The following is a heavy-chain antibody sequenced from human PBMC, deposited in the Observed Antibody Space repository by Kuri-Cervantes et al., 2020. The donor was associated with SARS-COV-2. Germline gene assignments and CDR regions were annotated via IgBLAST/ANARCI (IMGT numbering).Heavy chain of an antibody. CDR1: GFTFSSYG. Sequence: GGSLRLSCAASGFTFSSYGMHWVRQAPGKGLEWVAVISYDGSNEYYADSVKGRFTISRDNSKNTLYLQMNSLRAEDTAVYYCARDIWGAAAGYMDVWGKGTTVTVSS. J-gene: IGHJ6*03. V-gene: IGHV3-30*03. CDR2: ISYDGSNE. CDR3: ARDIWGAAAGYMDV. D-gene: IGHD6-13*01.